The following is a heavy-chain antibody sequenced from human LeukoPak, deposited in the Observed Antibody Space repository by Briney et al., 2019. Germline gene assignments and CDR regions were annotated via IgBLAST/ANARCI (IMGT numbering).Heavy chain of an antibody. CDR2: IYTSGST. CDR3: ARSESSGYPLRNWFDP. Sequence: SETLSLTCTVSGGSISSGSYYWSWIRQPAGKGLEWIGRIYTSGSTNYNPSLKSRVTISVDTSKNQFSLKLSSVTAADTAVYYCARSESSGYPLRNWFDPWGQGTLVTVSS. V-gene: IGHV4-61*02. D-gene: IGHD3-22*01. CDR1: GGSISSGSYY. J-gene: IGHJ5*02.